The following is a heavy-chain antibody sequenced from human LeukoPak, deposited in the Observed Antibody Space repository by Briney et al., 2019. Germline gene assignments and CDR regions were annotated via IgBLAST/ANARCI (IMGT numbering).Heavy chain of an antibody. J-gene: IGHJ4*02. CDR1: GFTFTTCA. D-gene: IGHD3-22*01. V-gene: IGHV3-23*01. Sequence: GGSLRLSCAASGFTFTTCAMSWVRQAPGKGLEWVSAISGSGGRTYYTDSVKGRFTISRDNAKNSLYLQMNSLRAEDTAVYYCARDVVTYYYDPQGDYWGQGTLVTVSS. CDR3: ARDVVTYYYDPQGDY. CDR2: ISGSGGRT.